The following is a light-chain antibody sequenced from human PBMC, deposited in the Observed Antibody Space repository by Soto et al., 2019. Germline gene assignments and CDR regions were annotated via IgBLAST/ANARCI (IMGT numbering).Light chain of an antibody. CDR1: QSISSY. J-gene: IGKJ3*01. CDR3: HHYDTSPIFT. V-gene: IGKV1-39*01. CDR2: AAS. Sequence: DIQMTQSPSSLSASVGDRVTITCRASQSISSYLNWYQQKPGKAPKLLIYAASSLQSGVPSRFSGSGSGTDFTLTISSLQPEDFATYYCHHYDTSPIFTFGPGTKVDI.